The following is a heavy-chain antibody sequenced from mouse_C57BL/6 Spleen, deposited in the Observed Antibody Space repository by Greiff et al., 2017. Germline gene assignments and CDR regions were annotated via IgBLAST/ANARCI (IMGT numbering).Heavy chain of an antibody. CDR3: ARVLYYGNYDYAMDY. CDR1: GFTFSSYA. CDR2: ISDGGSYT. V-gene: IGHV5-4*03. D-gene: IGHD2-1*01. J-gene: IGHJ4*01. Sequence: DVMLVESGGGLVKPGGSLKLSCAASGFTFSSYAMSWVRQTPEKRLEWVATISDGGSYTYYPDNVKGRFTISRDNAKNNLYLQMSHLKSEDTAMYYCARVLYYGNYDYAMDYWGQGTSVTVSS.